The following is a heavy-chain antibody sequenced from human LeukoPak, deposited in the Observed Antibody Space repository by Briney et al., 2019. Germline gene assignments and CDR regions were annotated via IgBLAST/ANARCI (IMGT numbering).Heavy chain of an antibody. V-gene: IGHV3-9*01. CDR2: ISWNSGSI. CDR1: GFTFDDYA. J-gene: IGHJ4*02. D-gene: IGHD6-19*01. CDR3: AKDRLIMAGGFDY. Sequence: GGSLRLSCAASGFTFDDYAMHWVRQAPGKGLEWVSGISWNSGSIGYADSVKGRFTISRDNAKNSLYLQMNSLRAEDTALYHCAKDRLIMAGGFDYWGQGTLVTVSS.